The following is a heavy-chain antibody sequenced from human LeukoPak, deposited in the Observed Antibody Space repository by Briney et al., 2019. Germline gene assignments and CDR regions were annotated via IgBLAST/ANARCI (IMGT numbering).Heavy chain of an antibody. V-gene: IGHV3-23*01. CDR2: ISGYGDST. J-gene: IGHJ1*01. CDR3: AQDAEEKGYGRPVEYFQH. CDR1: GLTFRRHA. Sequence: GGSLRLSCAASGLTFRRHAMSWVRQAPGKGLEWVSAISGYGDSTYYADSVKGRFSISRDNSKNTVYLQINSLRVDDTAVYYCAQDAEEKGYGRPVEYFQHWGQGTLVTVSS. D-gene: IGHD3-10*01.